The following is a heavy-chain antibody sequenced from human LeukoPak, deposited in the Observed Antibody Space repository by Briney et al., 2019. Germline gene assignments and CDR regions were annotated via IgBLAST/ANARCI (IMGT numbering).Heavy chain of an antibody. CDR3: ARDCGTSGCDF. CDR2: ISTDGSST. CDR1: GFTFSTYW. D-gene: IGHD5-12*01. V-gene: IGHV3-74*01. Sequence: GGSLRLSCAASGFTFSTYWMHWVRQAPGKGLVWVSRISTDGSSTTSADSVKGRFTISRDNAKNMVYLQMNSLRVEDTAVYYCARDCGTSGCDFWGQGTLVTVSS. J-gene: IGHJ4*02.